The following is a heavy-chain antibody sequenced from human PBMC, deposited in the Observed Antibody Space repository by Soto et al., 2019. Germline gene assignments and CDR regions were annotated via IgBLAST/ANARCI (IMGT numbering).Heavy chain of an antibody. CDR2: INQDGREK. D-gene: IGHD1-1*01. Sequence: GGSLRLSCTASGVSISSEWMYWVRQASGKGLEWVANINQDGREKYYVGSVKGRFTISRDNAKNSVYLQMNSLRAEDTALYYCATGNTMDVWGHGTTVTVSS. J-gene: IGHJ6*02. CDR1: GVSISSEW. CDR3: ATGNTMDV. V-gene: IGHV3-7*01.